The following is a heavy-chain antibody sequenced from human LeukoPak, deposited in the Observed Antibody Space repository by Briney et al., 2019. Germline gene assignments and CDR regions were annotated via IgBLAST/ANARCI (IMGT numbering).Heavy chain of an antibody. J-gene: IGHJ4*02. V-gene: IGHV3-53*05. D-gene: IGHD2-2*01. CDR3: ARDYCSSTSCYPY. CDR2: ICSGGST. CDR1: GFTVSSNY. Sequence: PGGSLRLSCAASGFTVSSNYMSWVRQAPGKGLEWVSVICSGGSTYYADSVKGRFTISRDNSKNTLYLQMNSLRAEDTAVYYCARDYCSSTSCYPYWGQGTLVTVSS.